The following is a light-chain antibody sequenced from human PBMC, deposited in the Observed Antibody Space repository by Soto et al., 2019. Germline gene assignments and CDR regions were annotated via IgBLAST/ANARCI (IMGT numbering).Light chain of an antibody. CDR2: DAS. Sequence: TQSPGTLSESPGERATLSCGASQSVSSNLAWYQQKPGQAPRLLIYDASNRATGIPARFSGSGSGTDFTLTVSNLESEDFAVYYCQQCSNWPLTFGGGTKVDIK. J-gene: IGKJ4*01. V-gene: IGKV3-11*01. CDR3: QQCSNWPLT. CDR1: QSVSSN.